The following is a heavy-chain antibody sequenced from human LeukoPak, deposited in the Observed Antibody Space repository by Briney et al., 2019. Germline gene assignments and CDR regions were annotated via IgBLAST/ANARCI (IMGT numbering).Heavy chain of an antibody. D-gene: IGHD3-10*01. V-gene: IGHV3-23*01. CDR3: AREILWFGERGDY. CDR1: GFTFSSYG. Sequence: GGSLRLSCAASGFTFSSYGMSWVRQAPGKGLEWVSAISGSGGSTYYADSVKGRFTISRGNAKNSLYLQMNSLRAEDTAVYYCAREILWFGERGDYWGQGTLVTVSS. CDR2: ISGSGGST. J-gene: IGHJ4*02.